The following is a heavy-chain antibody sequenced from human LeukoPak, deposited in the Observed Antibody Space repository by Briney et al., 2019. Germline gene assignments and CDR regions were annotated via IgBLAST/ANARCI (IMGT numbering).Heavy chain of an antibody. Sequence: GGSLRLSCAASGFSFTNYAMSWVRQAPARGPEWLSSMKGGGETFYADSVKGRFTTSRDNAKNSLSLQLNSLRVEDTAVYYCARGHYDVLAASYKWTPDYWGQGTLVTVSS. J-gene: IGHJ4*02. CDR3: ARGHYDVLAASYKWTPDY. CDR1: GFSFTNYA. D-gene: IGHD3-9*01. CDR2: MKGGGET. V-gene: IGHV3-23*01.